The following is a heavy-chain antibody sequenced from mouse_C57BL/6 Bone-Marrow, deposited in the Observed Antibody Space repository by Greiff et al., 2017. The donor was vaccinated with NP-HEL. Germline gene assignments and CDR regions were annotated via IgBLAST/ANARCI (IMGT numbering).Heavy chain of an antibody. V-gene: IGHV1-81*01. Sequence: VQLQQSGAELARPGASVKLSCKASGYTFTSYGISWVKQRTGQGLEWIGEIYPRSGNTYYNEKFKGKATLTADKSSSTAYMELRSLTSEDSAVYFCATTVVRYFDVWGTGTTVTVSS. J-gene: IGHJ1*03. CDR3: ATTVVRYFDV. CDR2: IYPRSGNT. CDR1: GYTFTSYG. D-gene: IGHD1-1*01.